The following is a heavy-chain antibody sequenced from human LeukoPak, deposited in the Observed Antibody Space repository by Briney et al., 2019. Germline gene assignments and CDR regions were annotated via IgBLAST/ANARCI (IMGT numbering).Heavy chain of an antibody. CDR1: GFTFDDYG. D-gene: IGHD2-2*01. CDR3: ARDQGGVPAAILGYYYYYYMDV. Sequence: GGSLRLSCAASGFTFDDYGMSWVRQAPGKGLEWVSGINWNGGSTGYADSVKGRFTISRDNAKNSLYLQMNSLRAEDTALYYCARDQGGVPAAILGYYYYYYMDVWGKGTTVTVSS. CDR2: INWNGGST. V-gene: IGHV3-20*04. J-gene: IGHJ6*03.